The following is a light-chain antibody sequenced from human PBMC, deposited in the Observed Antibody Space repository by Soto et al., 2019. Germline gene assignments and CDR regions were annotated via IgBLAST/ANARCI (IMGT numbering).Light chain of an antibody. Sequence: DIQIAQSPSSLCASVGDRVTITCRASQSISSYLNWYQKKPGQAPKLLIYAASSLQSGVPSRFSGGGSGTDFTLTIRSLQPDDFATYYCQQYNTYSTFGQGTKVDIK. J-gene: IGKJ1*01. CDR2: AAS. V-gene: IGKV1-39*01. CDR3: QQYNTYST. CDR1: QSISSY.